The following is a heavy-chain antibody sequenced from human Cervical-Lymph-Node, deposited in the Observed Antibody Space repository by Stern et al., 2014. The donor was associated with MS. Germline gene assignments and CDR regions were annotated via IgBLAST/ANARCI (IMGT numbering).Heavy chain of an antibody. CDR1: GDSISSYTHY. D-gene: IGHD2-8*02. V-gene: IGHV4-39*01. J-gene: IGHJ4*02. CDR2: VYDGGAS. Sequence: QLLESGPGLVQPSETLSLTCAVSGDSISSYTHYWAWIRQPPGKGLEWIRSVYDGGASYYNPPLKSPVPLSVNPSKNPFSWGLNPGTAADTAVYYCAKHACTGAACPFDLWGQGTLVTVSS. CDR3: AKHACTGAACPFDL.